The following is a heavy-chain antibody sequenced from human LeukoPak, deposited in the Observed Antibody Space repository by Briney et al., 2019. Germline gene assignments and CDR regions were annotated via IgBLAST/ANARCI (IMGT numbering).Heavy chain of an antibody. V-gene: IGHV1-69*01. J-gene: IGHJ4*02. D-gene: IGHD1-7*01. CDR2: IIPIFGTA. Sequence: SVKVSCKASGGTFSSYAISWVRQAPGQGLEWMGGIIPIFGTANYAQKFQGRVTITADETTSTAYMELSSLRSEDTAVYNCARLRGTGTTYYYFDYWGQGTLVTVSS. CDR1: GGTFSSYA. CDR3: ARLRGTGTTYYYFDY.